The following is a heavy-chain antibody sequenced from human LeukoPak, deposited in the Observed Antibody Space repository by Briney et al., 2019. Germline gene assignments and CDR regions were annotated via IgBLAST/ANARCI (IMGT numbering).Heavy chain of an antibody. J-gene: IGHJ4*02. CDR1: GFIFSDAW. D-gene: IGHD6-13*01. V-gene: IGHV3-15*05. CDR2: IRSTIDGGTI. Sequence: GGSLRLSCAASGFIFSDAWMNWVRQAPGKGLDWVGRIRSTIDGGTIDYAAPVKGRFTISRDDSKNILYLQLNSLKTEDTAVYYCTTQQQLASMEFDYWGRGTLVTVS. CDR3: TTQQQLASMEFDY.